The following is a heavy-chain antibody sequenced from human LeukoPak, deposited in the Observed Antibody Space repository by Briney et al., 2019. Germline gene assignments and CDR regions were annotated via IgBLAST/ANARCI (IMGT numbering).Heavy chain of an antibody. CDR2: IKQDGSEK. D-gene: IGHD2-21*01. CDR1: GFPFSSYW. CDR3: ARGLWSHDY. V-gene: IGHV3-7*01. J-gene: IGHJ4*02. Sequence: GGSLRLSCVASGFPFSSYWMTWVRQAPGKGLEWVANIKQDGSEKYYVDSVKGRFTISRDNAKNSLYLQMNSLRAEDTAVYYCARGLWSHDYWGQGTLVTVSS.